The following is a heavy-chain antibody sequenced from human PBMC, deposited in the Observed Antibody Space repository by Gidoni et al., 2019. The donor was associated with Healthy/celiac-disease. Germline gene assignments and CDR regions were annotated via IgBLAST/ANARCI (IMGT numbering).Heavy chain of an antibody. CDR1: GGTFSSYA. V-gene: IGHV1-69*01. D-gene: IGHD6-13*01. Sequence: QVQLVQSGAEVKQPGSSVKVSCKASGGTFSSYAIRWVPQAPGQGLEWMGGIIPIFGTANYAQKFQGRVTITADESTSTAYMELSSLRSEDTAVYYCASWDDHAGTWGYWGQGTLVTVSS. CDR3: ASWDDHAGTWGY. J-gene: IGHJ4*02. CDR2: IIPIFGTA.